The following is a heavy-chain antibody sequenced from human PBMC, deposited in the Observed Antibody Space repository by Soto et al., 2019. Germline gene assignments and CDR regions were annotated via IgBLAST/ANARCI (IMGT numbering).Heavy chain of an antibody. V-gene: IGHV1-69*06. J-gene: IGHJ5*02. CDR2: IIPIFGTA. CDR1: GGTLSSYA. D-gene: IGHD3-10*01. CDR3: ARFGYGSGSEDP. Sequence: ASVKVSCKASGGTLSSYAISWVRQAPGQGLEWMGGIIPIFGTANYAQKFQGRVTITADKSTSTAYMELSSLRSEDTAVYYCARFGYGSGSEDPWGQGTLVTVSS.